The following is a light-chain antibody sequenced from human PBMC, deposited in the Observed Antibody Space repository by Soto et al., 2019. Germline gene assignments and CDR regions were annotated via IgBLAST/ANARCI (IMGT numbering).Light chain of an antibody. J-gene: IGKJ2*01. V-gene: IGKV3-15*01. Sequence: EIVMTQSPATLSASPGERATLSCRASQSVATNLAWYQQKPGQVPRLLIHSASTRATGVPARFSGSGSGTEFTLTISSLQSEDFAVYYCQQHNYWPSFGQGTKLEIK. CDR3: QQHNYWPS. CDR1: QSVATN. CDR2: SAS.